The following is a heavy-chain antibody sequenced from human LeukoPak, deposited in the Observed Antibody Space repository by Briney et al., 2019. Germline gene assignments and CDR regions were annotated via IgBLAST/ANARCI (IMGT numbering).Heavy chain of an antibody. V-gene: IGHV1-2*06. Sequence: ASMKVSCKASGYIFTVYFIHWVRQAPGQGLEWMGRINPNSGATDYAQKFQGRVTMTRDTSISTAYMELSSLKSDDTAVYYCAKIGSSHDFDYWGQGTLITVSS. CDR2: INPNSGAT. J-gene: IGHJ4*02. D-gene: IGHD1-26*01. CDR3: AKIGSSHDFDY. CDR1: GYIFTVYF.